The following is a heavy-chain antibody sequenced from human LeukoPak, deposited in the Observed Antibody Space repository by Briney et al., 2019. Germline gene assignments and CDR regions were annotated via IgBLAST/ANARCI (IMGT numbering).Heavy chain of an antibody. Sequence: ASVKVSCKASGYTFTGYYMHWVRQAPGQGLEWMGWINPNSGGTNYAQKFQGRVTMTRDTSISTAYMELSRLRSDDTAVYYCARVGGSTRHYYMDVRGKGTTVTVSS. CDR3: ARVGGSTRHYYMDV. V-gene: IGHV1-2*02. CDR2: INPNSGGT. CDR1: GYTFTGYY. J-gene: IGHJ6*03. D-gene: IGHD2-2*01.